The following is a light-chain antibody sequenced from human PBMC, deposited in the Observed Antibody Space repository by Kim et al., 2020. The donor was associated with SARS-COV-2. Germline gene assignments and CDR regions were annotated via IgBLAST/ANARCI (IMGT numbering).Light chain of an antibody. CDR3: SAWDSRFSVWV. J-gene: IGLJ3*02. CDR2: GDN. V-gene: IGLV10-54*01. CDR1: GYNGSYEG. Sequence: QTATLTCTRNGYNGSYEGAAWLQQNQGHPPKLLFHGDNNRPSGISQRFSASRSGDTASLTIDGLQPEDEADYYCSAWDSRFSVWVFGGGTQLTVL.